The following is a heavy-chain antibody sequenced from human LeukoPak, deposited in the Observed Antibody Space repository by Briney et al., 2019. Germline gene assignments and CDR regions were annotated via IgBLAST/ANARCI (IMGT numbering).Heavy chain of an antibody. V-gene: IGHV1-18*01. CDR1: GYTLTSYG. Sequence: ASVKVSCKASGYTLTSYGISWVRRAPGQGLEWVGWIRGYSGNANYAQKVQDRVTMTTDTYTSTAYMELRSPRSDDTAVYYCARDRVRTYYYYGMDVWGQGTTVTVSS. J-gene: IGHJ6*02. CDR3: ARDRVRTYYYYGMDV. CDR2: IRGYSGNA. D-gene: IGHD1-1*01.